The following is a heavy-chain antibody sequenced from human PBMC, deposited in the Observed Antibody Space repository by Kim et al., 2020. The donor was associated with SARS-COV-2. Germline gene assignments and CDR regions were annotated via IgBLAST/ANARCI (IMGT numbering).Heavy chain of an antibody. CDR2: MSANDDST. Sequence: GGSLRLSCAASGFTFSDYALNWVRQTPGKGLEWVSAMSANDDSTYYTDSVKGRFTISRDNSKDMLYLHMSSLRAEDTAIYYCATDPFGSGTGTLDYWGQGTLVTVSS. CDR3: ATDPFGSGTGTLDY. J-gene: IGHJ4*02. CDR1: GFTFSDYA. D-gene: IGHD1-1*01. V-gene: IGHV3-23*01.